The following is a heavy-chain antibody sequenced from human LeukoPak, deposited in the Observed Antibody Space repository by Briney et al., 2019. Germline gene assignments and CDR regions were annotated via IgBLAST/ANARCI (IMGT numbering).Heavy chain of an antibody. Sequence: GGSLRLSCGASGFTFSNSWMTWVRQAPGKGPEWVANINQDGSEKYHVDSVEGRFTISRDNSKNTLYLQMNSLRAEDTAVYYCASDSYSPEYFQHWGQGTLVTVSS. V-gene: IGHV3-7*04. D-gene: IGHD2-15*01. CDR1: GFTFSNSW. J-gene: IGHJ1*01. CDR2: INQDGSEK. CDR3: ASDSYSPEYFQH.